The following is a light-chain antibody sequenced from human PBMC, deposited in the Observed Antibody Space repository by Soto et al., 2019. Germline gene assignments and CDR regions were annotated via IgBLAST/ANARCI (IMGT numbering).Light chain of an antibody. CDR2: DAS. V-gene: IGKV3-20*01. J-gene: IGKJ1*01. Sequence: VFRRSPGTLSLSPRDRATLSCLASQSVSSYSAWHQQKPGQAPRLLIYDASTRATGTPARFSGSGSGTDFTLTINSLEPEDFALYYCQQYGSSPPTFGQGTKVDIK. CDR1: QSVSSY. CDR3: QQYGSSPPT.